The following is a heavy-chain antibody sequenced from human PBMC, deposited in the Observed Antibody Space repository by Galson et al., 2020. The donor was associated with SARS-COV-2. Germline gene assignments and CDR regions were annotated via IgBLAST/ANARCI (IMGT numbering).Heavy chain of an antibody. Sequence: WGSLTLSCAASGFTFSSYWMHWVRQAPGKGLVWVSRIYSDGSSTSYADSVKGRLPSPGDNAKNTLYLQMNSLRAEDTAVYYCGRGGMGNDYFDCWGQGALVTVSS. D-gene: IGHD7-27*01. V-gene: IGHV3-74*01. CDR1: GFTFSSYW. CDR3: GRGGMGNDYFDC. J-gene: IGHJ4*02. CDR2: IYSDGSST.